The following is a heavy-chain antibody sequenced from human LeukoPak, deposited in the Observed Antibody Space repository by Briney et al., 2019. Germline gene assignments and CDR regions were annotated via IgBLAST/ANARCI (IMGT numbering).Heavy chain of an antibody. CDR1: GFSLSRNG. Sequence: GGSLRLSCATSGFSLSRNGMHWVRQAPGQGLEWVAFILSDGSYEYYADSVKGRFTISRDTSRNTLFLQMNSLRTEDTAVYYCARDEAYGVVTATDAFDIWGQGTMVTVSS. V-gene: IGHV3-30*02. D-gene: IGHD2-21*02. CDR2: ILSDGSYE. CDR3: ARDEAYGVVTATDAFDI. J-gene: IGHJ3*02.